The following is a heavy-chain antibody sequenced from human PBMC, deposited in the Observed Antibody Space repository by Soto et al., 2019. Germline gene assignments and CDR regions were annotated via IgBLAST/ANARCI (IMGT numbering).Heavy chain of an antibody. J-gene: IGHJ4*02. V-gene: IGHV1-2*04. CDR3: ATSRISIAVAGETEYYFDY. Sequence: ASVKVSCKASGYIFTGYYMHWLRQAPGQGLEWMGWINPNSGDTNYTQKFQGWVTMTRDTSISTAYMELSRLRSDDTAVYYCATSRISIAVAGETEYYFDYWGQGTLVTV. CDR2: INPNSGDT. D-gene: IGHD6-19*01. CDR1: GYIFTGYY.